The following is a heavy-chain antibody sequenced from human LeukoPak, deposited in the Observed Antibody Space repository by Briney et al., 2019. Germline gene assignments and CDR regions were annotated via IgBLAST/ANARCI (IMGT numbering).Heavy chain of an antibody. D-gene: IGHD6-13*01. CDR2: IIPIFGTA. CDR1: GGTFISYA. V-gene: IGHV1-69*13. Sequence: SVKVSYKASGGTFISYAISWVRRAPGQGLEWMGGIIPIFGTANYAQKFQGRVTITADESTSTAYMELSSLRSEDPAVYYCARARGIAAAGAYYGMDVWGQGTTVTVSS. J-gene: IGHJ6*02. CDR3: ARARGIAAAGAYYGMDV.